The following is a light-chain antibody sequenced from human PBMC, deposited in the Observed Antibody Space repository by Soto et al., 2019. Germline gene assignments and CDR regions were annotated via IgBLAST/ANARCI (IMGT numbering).Light chain of an antibody. V-gene: IGKV1-17*02. CDR2: GAS. Sequence: DIHRTQSASTRSPSVEDRVTLTFRASQSIRDYLAWFQQKPGRAPNLLIYGASTLQSGVPSRFSGSGSGTDFTLTISNLQPEDFATYYCQQLNAYPLPFGQGTRLETK. J-gene: IGKJ5*01. CDR3: QQLNAYPLP. CDR1: QSIRDY.